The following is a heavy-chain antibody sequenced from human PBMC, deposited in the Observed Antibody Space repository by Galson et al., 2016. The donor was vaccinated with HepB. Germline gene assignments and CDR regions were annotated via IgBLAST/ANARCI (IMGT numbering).Heavy chain of an antibody. CDR2: IFYTGKT. V-gene: IGHV4-39*07. D-gene: IGHD1-1*01. J-gene: IGHJ5*02. Sequence: SETLSLTCNVSGASISGSSSYWGWLRQPPGRGLEWIASIFYTGKTYYNPSFKSRLTISVDTSKPQSSLKLTSVIAAATAVYFCARDRDSLYNGFDTWGQGTLVTVSS. CDR3: ARDRDSLYNGFDT. CDR1: GASISGSSSY.